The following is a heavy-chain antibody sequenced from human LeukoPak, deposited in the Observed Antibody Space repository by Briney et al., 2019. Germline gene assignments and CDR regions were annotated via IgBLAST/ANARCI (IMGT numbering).Heavy chain of an antibody. CDR3: ARQSGGVATKLDY. CDR2: INHSGST. D-gene: IGHD3-16*01. CDR1: GGPLSGYY. Sequence: SETLSLTCAVYGGPLSGYYWSWIRQPPGKGLEWIGEINHSGSTNYNPSLKSRVTISADTSKNQFSLKLSSVTAADTAIYYCARQSGGVATKLDYWGQGTLVTVSS. J-gene: IGHJ4*02. V-gene: IGHV4-34*01.